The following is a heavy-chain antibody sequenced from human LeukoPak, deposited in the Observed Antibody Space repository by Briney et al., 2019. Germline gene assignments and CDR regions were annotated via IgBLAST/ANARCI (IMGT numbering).Heavy chain of an antibody. CDR3: ARGWTAGIAAH. CDR1: GGSISSYY. V-gene: IGHV4-59*12. Sequence: SETLSLTCTVSGGSISSYYWSWIRQPPGKGLEWLGYIYFSGSTYYNPSLKSRVTISVDTSKNQFSLKLSSVTAADTAVYYCARGWTAGIAAHWGQGTLVTVSS. D-gene: IGHD6-13*01. J-gene: IGHJ4*02. CDR2: IYFSGST.